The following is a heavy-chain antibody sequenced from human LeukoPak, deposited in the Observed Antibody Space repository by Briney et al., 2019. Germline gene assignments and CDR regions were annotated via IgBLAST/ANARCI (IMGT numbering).Heavy chain of an antibody. D-gene: IGHD5-18*01. V-gene: IGHV3-53*01. CDR2: IYSAGST. CDR1: GFTVSSNY. CDR3: ARANPEYSYGQAYYGMDV. J-gene: IGHJ6*02. Sequence: PGGSLRLYCAASGFTVSSNYMSWVRQAPGKGLEWVSVIYSAGSTYYADSVKGRFTISRDNSKNTLYLQMNSLRADDTAVYYCARANPEYSYGQAYYGMDVWGQGTTVTVSS.